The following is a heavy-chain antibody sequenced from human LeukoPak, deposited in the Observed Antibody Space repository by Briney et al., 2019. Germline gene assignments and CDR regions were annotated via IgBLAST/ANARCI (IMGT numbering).Heavy chain of an antibody. Sequence: GGSLRLSCTASGFTFSIYSMNWVRQAPGKGLVWVSRIDSDGSSTSYADSVKGRFTISRDNAKNTLYLQMNSLRAEDTAVYYCARNPSMIVVACPDYWGQGTLVTVSS. J-gene: IGHJ4*02. CDR1: GFTFSIYS. D-gene: IGHD3-22*01. CDR2: IDSDGSST. V-gene: IGHV3-74*01. CDR3: ARNPSMIVVACPDY.